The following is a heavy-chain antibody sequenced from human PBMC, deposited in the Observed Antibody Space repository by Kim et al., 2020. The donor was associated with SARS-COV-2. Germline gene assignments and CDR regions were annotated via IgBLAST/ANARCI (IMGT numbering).Heavy chain of an antibody. CDR3: ASGLYWCYMDV. CDR2: T. D-gene: IGHD2-8*02. Sequence: TYYTDSVKGRFTISRDNSKNTLYLQMNSLRGEDTAVYYCASGLYWCYMDVWGQGTTVTVSS. J-gene: IGHJ6*02. V-gene: IGHV3-53*01.